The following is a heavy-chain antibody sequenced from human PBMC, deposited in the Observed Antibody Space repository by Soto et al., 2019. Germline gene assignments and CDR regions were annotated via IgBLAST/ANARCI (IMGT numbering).Heavy chain of an antibody. V-gene: IGHV1-18*01. J-gene: IGHJ4*02. Sequence: ASVKVACKASGYTFTSYGISWVRQAPGQGLEWMGWISAYNGNTNYAQKLQGRVTMTTDTSTSTAYMELRSLRSDDTAVYYCARDHWARGSGYYSGYWGQGTLVTVSS. CDR2: ISAYNGNT. CDR1: GYTFTSYG. CDR3: ARDHWARGSGYYSGY. D-gene: IGHD3-22*01.